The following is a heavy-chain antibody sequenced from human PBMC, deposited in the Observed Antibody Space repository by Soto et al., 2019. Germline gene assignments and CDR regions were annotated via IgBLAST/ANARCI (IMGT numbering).Heavy chain of an antibody. CDR3: ARACGYAFDF. V-gene: IGHV4-59*01. J-gene: IGHJ3*01. CDR1: GGSISNYY. Sequence: SETLSLTCTVSGGSISNYYWSWIRQPPGKGLEWIGYIYYSASTNYNPSLKSRVTISVDTSKNQFSLKLSSVTAADTAVYYCARACGYAFDFWGQGTMVTVSS. CDR2: IYYSAST.